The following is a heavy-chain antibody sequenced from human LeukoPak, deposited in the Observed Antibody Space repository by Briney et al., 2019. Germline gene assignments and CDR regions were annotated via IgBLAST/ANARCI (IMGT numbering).Heavy chain of an antibody. J-gene: IGHJ4*02. CDR2: IYYSGST. CDR1: DGSISSYY. CDR3: ARGVVAASTQFDY. Sequence: SETLSLTCTVSDGSISSYYWSWIRQPPGKGLEWIGYIYYSGSTNYNPSLKSRVTISVDTSKNQFSLKLSSVTAADTAVYYCARGVVAASTQFDYWGQGTLVTVSS. V-gene: IGHV4-59*01. D-gene: IGHD2-15*01.